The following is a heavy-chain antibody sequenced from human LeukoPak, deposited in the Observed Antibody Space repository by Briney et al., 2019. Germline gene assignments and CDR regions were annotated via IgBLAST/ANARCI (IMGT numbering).Heavy chain of an antibody. CDR1: GGSIRSYY. D-gene: IGHD4-17*01. V-gene: IGHV4-59*01. J-gene: IGHJ4*02. CDR2: IYYSGST. Sequence: SETLSLTCTVSGGSIRSYYWSWIRQPPGKGLERMGYIYYSGSTNYNPSLKSRVSISVDTSKNQFSLKLSSVTAADTAVYYCARTGSTVTMLYPFDHWGQGTLVTVSS. CDR3: ARTGSTVTMLYPFDH.